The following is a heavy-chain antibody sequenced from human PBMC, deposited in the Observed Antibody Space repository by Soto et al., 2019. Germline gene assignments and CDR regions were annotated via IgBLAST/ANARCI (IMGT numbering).Heavy chain of an antibody. CDR1: GFTFSGSA. CDR2: IRSKANSYAT. V-gene: IGHV3-73*01. CDR3: TSYTDRSGYYYYYGMDV. Sequence: PGGSLRLSCAASGFTFSGSAMHWVRQASGKGLEWVGRIRSKANSYATAYAASVKGRFTISRDDSKNTAYLQMNSLKTEDTAVYYCTSYTDRSGYYYYYGMDVWGQGTTVTVSS. D-gene: IGHD3-22*01. J-gene: IGHJ6*02.